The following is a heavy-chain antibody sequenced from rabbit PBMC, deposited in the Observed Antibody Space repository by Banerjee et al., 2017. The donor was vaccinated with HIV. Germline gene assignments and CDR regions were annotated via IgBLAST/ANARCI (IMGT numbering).Heavy chain of an antibody. D-gene: IGHD4-1*01. CDR3: ARGGIVVAGALNL. V-gene: IGHV1S45*01. J-gene: IGHJ4*01. CDR2: VHAGSSGNT. CDR1: GFSFSSSYW. Sequence: QEQLKESGGGLVTPGGILTLTCTPSGFSFSSSYWICWVRQAPGKGLEWIACVHAGSSGNTYYASWAKGRFTISKTSSTTVTLQMTSLTAADTATYFCARGGIVVAGALNLWGPGTPRHRL.